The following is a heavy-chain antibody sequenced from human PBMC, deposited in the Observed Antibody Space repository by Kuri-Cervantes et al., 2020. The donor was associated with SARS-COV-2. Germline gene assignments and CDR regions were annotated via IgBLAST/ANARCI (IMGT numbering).Heavy chain of an antibody. CDR3: ARGLVLIAARTYYYYYCGMDV. V-gene: IGHV3-33*01. CDR1: GFTFSSYG. CDR2: IWYDGSNK. D-gene: IGHD6-6*01. J-gene: IGHJ6*02. Sequence: GESLKISCAASGFTFSSYGMHWVRQVPGKGLEWVAVIWYDGSNKYYADSVKGRVTISRDNSKNTLYLQMNSLRAEDTAVYYCARGLVLIAARTYYYYYCGMDVWGQGTTVTVSS.